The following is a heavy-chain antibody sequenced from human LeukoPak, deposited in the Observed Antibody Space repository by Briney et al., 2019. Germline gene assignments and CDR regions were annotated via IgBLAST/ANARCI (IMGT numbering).Heavy chain of an antibody. D-gene: IGHD3-10*01. CDR2: IYYSGST. J-gene: IGHJ4*02. CDR3: ARQYYDSGMVVY. CDR1: GGSISSTTYY. V-gene: IGHV4-39*01. Sequence: SETLSLTCIVSGGSISSTTYYWGWIRQSPGKGLEWIGSIYYSGSTYYHPSLKSRVTISVDTSKNQFSLKLSSVTAADTAVYYCARQYYDSGMVVYWGQGTLVTVSS.